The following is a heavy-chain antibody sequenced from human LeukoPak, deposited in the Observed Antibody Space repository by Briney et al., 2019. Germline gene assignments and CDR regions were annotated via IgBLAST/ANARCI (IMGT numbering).Heavy chain of an antibody. CDR3: ARDGTRGDFDY. J-gene: IGHJ4*02. CDR1: GFTFSSYS. V-gene: IGHV3-21*01. CDR2: ISSSSNYI. D-gene: IGHD7-27*01. Sequence: GGSLRLSCAASGFTFSSYSMNWVRQAPGKGLEWVSSISSSSNYIYYADSLKGRFTISRDNAKNSLYLQMNSLRAEDTAVYYCARDGTRGDFDYSGQGTLVTVSS.